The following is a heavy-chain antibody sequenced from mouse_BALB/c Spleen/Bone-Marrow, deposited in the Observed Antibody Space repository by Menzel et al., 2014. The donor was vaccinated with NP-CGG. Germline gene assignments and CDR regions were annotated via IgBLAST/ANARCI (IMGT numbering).Heavy chain of an antibody. J-gene: IGHJ1*01. V-gene: IGHV1-26*01. CDR2: VNPNNGGT. CDR3: ARGYGNYWYFDV. D-gene: IGHD2-1*01. CDR1: GYSYTGYY. Sequence: EVKVVESGPDLVKPGASVKISCKASGYSYTGYYMHWVKRSHGKSLEWIGRVNPNNGGTSYNQKFKGKAILTVDKSSSTAYMELRSLTSEDSAVYYCARGYGNYWYFDVWGAGTTVTVSS.